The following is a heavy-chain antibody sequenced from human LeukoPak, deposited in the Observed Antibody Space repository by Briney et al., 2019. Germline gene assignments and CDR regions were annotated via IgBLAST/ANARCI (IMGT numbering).Heavy chain of an antibody. V-gene: IGHV3-9*01. Sequence: GGSLRLSCAASGFTFDDYGMHWVRQPPGKGLEWVSGITLNGDNIGYADSVKGRFTISRDNAKNSLHLQMNSLRPEDTALYYCAKDLGGPDIALLYGMDVWGQGTTVTVS. CDR2: ITLNGDNI. J-gene: IGHJ6*02. CDR1: GFTFDDYG. CDR3: AKDLGGPDIALLYGMDV. D-gene: IGHD5-12*01.